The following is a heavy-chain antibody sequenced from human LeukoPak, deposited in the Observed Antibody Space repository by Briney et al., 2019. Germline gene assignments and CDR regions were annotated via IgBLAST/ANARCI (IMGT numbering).Heavy chain of an antibody. Sequence: GESLKISCKGSGYSFTSYWIGWVRQMPGKGLEWMGIIYPGDSDTRCSPSFQGQVTISADKSISTAYLQWSSLKASDTAMYYCARVVSYYDILTGSTMGYYFDYWGQGTLVTVSS. CDR2: IYPGDSDT. D-gene: IGHD3-9*01. CDR1: GYSFTSYW. V-gene: IGHV5-51*01. J-gene: IGHJ4*02. CDR3: ARVVSYYDILTGSTMGYYFDY.